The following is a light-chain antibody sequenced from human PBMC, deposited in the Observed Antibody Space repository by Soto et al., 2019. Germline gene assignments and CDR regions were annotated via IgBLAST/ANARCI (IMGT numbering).Light chain of an antibody. J-gene: IGKJ1*01. V-gene: IGKV3-11*01. CDR3: QQRYSWLRA. CDR1: QSVSSS. Sequence: EVVVTQSPDTLSLSPGETGTLSCRASQSVSSSVAWYQHKPGQSPRLVVYSGDKRAPGIPPRFSGSGSGTDFTLTISSLESDDFAIYYCQQRYSWLRAFGPGTKVDI. CDR2: SGD.